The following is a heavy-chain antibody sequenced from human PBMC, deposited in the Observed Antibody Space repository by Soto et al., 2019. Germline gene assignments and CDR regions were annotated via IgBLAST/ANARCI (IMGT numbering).Heavy chain of an antibody. J-gene: IGHJ4*02. Sequence: QVQLVESGGGVVQPGRSLRLSCAASGFTFSSYGMHWVRQAPGKGLEWVAVIWYDGSNKYYADSVKGRFTISRDNSKNTLYLQMNSLRAEDTAVYYCARDSGIAAPYTLGYWGQGTLVTVSS. CDR3: ARDSGIAAPYTLGY. D-gene: IGHD6-6*01. V-gene: IGHV3-33*01. CDR1: GFTFSSYG. CDR2: IWYDGSNK.